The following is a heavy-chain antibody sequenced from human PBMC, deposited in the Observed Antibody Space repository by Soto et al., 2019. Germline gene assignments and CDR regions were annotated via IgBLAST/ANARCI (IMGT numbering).Heavy chain of an antibody. Sequence: GGSLRLSCAASGFTFSGSAMHWVRQAPGKGLEWVGFIRSKAYGGTTEYAASVKGRFTISRDDSKSIAYLQMNSLKTEDTAVYYCTRDGYDFWSGYYPGDYWGQGTLVTVSS. J-gene: IGHJ4*02. D-gene: IGHD3-3*01. V-gene: IGHV3-49*04. CDR1: GFTFSGSA. CDR3: TRDGYDFWSGYYPGDY. CDR2: IRSKAYGGTT.